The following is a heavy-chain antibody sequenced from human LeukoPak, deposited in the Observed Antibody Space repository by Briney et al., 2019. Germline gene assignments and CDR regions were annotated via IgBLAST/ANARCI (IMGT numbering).Heavy chain of an antibody. V-gene: IGHV3-23*01. CDR1: GFTFSSYA. CDR2: IGGSGGST. Sequence: GGSLRRSCAASGFTFSSYAMSWVRQAPGKGLEWVSAIGGSGGSTYYADSVKGRFTISRDNSKNTLYLQMNSLRAEDTAVYYCAKASYGGGSDWFDPWGQGTLVTVSS. CDR3: AKASYGGGSDWFDP. D-gene: IGHD4-23*01. J-gene: IGHJ5*02.